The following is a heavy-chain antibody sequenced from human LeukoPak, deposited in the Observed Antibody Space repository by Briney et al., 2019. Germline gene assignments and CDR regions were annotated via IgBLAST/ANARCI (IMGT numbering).Heavy chain of an antibody. CDR2: VKQDGSER. V-gene: IGHV3-7*03. CDR3: AREGRGSGWRTFDY. J-gene: IGHJ4*02. CDR1: GFTFSNYW. Sequence: TGGSLRLSCAASGFTFSNYWVNWVRQAPGKGLEWVANVKQDGSERYYVDSVKGRFTISRDNAKNSLYLQMNSLRAEDTAVYYCAREGRGSGWRTFDYWGQGTLVTVSS. D-gene: IGHD6-19*01.